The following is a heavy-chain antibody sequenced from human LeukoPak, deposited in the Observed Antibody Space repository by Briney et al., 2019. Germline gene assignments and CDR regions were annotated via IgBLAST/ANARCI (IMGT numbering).Heavy chain of an antibody. CDR2: ISATGGTT. D-gene: IGHD3-22*01. Sequence: TGGSLRLSCAASGFTFSSYGMSWVRQAPGKGLEWVSAISATGGTTYYADSVKGRFTISRDNSKNTLYLQMNSLRVEDTAVYYCATLPYYYDSSGSYYFDYWGQGTLVTVSS. J-gene: IGHJ4*02. CDR1: GFTFSSYG. V-gene: IGHV3-23*01. CDR3: ATLPYYYDSSGSYYFDY.